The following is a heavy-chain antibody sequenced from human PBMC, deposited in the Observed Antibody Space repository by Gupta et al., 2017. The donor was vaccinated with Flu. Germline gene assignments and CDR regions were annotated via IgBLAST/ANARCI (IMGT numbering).Heavy chain of an antibody. J-gene: IGHJ6*03. Sequence: EVQLVESGGGLVQPGRSLRLSCAASGFTFDDYAMHWVRQAPGKGLEWVSGISWNSGSIGYADSVKGRFTISRDNAKNSLYLQMNSLRAEDTALYYCAKDIKSYSSGYMDVWGQGTTVTVSS. CDR3: AKDIKSYSSGYMDV. D-gene: IGHD3-22*01. CDR2: ISWNSGSI. CDR1: GFTFDDYA. V-gene: IGHV3-9*01.